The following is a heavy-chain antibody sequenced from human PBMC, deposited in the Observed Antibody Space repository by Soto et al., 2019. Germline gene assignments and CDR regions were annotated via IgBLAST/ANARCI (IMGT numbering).Heavy chain of an antibody. V-gene: IGHV4-59*12. J-gene: IGHJ4*02. CDR2: TYNSGGT. CDR1: GGSISDYQ. CDR3: ARMRGLREISPYLDY. D-gene: IGHD3-16*01. Sequence: QVQLQESGPGLVKPSETLSLTCSISGGSISDYQWNWIQQPPGQGLVWIGYTYNSGGTNYTPSLTRRLTNSLDTPTRQLSLSLRSVPAADMAVYYCARMRGLREISPYLDYGGQGDLVTVPS.